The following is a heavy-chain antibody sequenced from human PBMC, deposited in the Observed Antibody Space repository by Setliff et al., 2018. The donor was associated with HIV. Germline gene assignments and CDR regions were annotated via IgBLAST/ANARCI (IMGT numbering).Heavy chain of an antibody. J-gene: IGHJ6*03. Sequence: SETLSLTCSVSGGSINNYYWSWIRLTPGKGLQWIGCIYYTGNTNYNPSLKSRVTMSVDTSNNQFSLKLTSVTAADSAVYYCARRSGASYYSEFYYYMDVWGRGTTVTVSS. D-gene: IGHD2-15*01. CDR1: GGSINNYY. V-gene: IGHV4-59*08. CDR2: IYYTGNT. CDR3: ARRSGASYYSEFYYYMDV.